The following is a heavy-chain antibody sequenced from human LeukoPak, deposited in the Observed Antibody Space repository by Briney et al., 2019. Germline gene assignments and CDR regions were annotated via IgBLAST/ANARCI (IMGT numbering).Heavy chain of an antibody. V-gene: IGHV1-18*04. J-gene: IGHJ6*04. D-gene: IGHD2-21*01. CDR1: RYTFTSYG. CDR2: ISAYNGNT. CDR3: GRLALRRGGYYYYGMDV. Sequence: ASVKVSCKPSRYTFTSYGISWVRQAPRQGLEWMGWISAYNGNTNYAQKLQGRVTITTDTSTSTAYMELRSLRSDDTAVYYCGRLALRRGGYYYYGMDVWGKGTTVTVSS.